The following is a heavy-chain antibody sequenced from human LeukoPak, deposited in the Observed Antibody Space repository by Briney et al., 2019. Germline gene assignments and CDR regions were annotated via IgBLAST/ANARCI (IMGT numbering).Heavy chain of an antibody. CDR3: AKVQGDGYNYQYYYYYYYMDV. D-gene: IGHD5-24*01. CDR1: GFTFDDYD. Sequence: PGGSLRLSCAASGFTFDDYDMSWVRQAPGKGLEWVSGINWNGGSTGYADSVKGRFTISRDNSKNTLYLQMNSLRAEDTAVYYCAKVQGDGYNYQYYYYYYYMDVWGKGTTVTVSS. V-gene: IGHV3-20*04. J-gene: IGHJ6*03. CDR2: INWNGGST.